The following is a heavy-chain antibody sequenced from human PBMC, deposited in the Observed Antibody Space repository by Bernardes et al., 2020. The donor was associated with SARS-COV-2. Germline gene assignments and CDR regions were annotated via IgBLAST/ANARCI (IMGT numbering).Heavy chain of an antibody. J-gene: IGHJ2*01. V-gene: IGHV1-18*01. CDR1: GYAFANYG. Sequence: ASVKVSCKASGYAFANYGIGWVRQAPGQGLEWVGWISGLNGNTNAAQNLQGRVTMTTDTSTTTAYMELRSLTSDDTAVYYCARGPERNYDMLTGFGSGFFDLWGRGTLVTVSS. CDR2: ISGLNGNT. CDR3: ARGPERNYDMLTGFGSGFFDL. D-gene: IGHD3-9*01.